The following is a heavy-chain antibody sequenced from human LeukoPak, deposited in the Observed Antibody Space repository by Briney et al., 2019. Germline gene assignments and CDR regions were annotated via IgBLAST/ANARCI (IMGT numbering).Heavy chain of an antibody. CDR2: IHYDGGFD. D-gene: IGHD3-10*01. V-gene: IGHV3-30*02. J-gene: IGHJ3*01. Sequence: LGGSLRLSCEASGVTFNGSGIHWVRQAPGKGLEWVAFIHYDGGFDYYLDSVKGRFTVSRDSSKNIVYLQMDDLRAEDTAVHYCARDKVRGIVWGAADDALDVWGQGTIASVSS. CDR3: ARDKVRGIVWGAADDALDV. CDR1: GVTFNGSG.